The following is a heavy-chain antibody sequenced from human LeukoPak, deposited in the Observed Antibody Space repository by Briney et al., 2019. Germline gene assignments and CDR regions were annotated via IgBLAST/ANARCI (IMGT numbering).Heavy chain of an antibody. CDR2: ISSSGSTI. CDR1: GFTFSDYY. CDR3: ARDGADIVATNAFDI. Sequence: GGSLRLSCAASGFTFSDYYMSWIRQAPGKGLEWVSYISSSGSTIYYADSVKGRFTISRDNAKNSLYLQMNSLRAEDTAVYYCARDGADIVATNAFDIWGQGTMVTVSS. D-gene: IGHD5-12*01. J-gene: IGHJ3*02. V-gene: IGHV3-11*04.